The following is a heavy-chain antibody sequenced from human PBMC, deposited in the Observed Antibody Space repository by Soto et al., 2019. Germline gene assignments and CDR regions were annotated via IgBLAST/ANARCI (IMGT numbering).Heavy chain of an antibody. D-gene: IGHD3-16*02. Sequence: QLQLQESGPGVVKPSETLSLTCSVSGASISSFYWSWIRQSPERGLEWIGHMYYSGRTTYNPSLKSRVSIALDMAKNHLSLQVTSVTAADTAVYYCARDRGYLDYFWGTYRSRGYFEIWGQGTLVTVSS. CDR3: ARDRGYLDYFWGTYRSRGYFEI. CDR2: MYYSGRT. V-gene: IGHV4-59*01. J-gene: IGHJ4*02. CDR1: GASISSFY.